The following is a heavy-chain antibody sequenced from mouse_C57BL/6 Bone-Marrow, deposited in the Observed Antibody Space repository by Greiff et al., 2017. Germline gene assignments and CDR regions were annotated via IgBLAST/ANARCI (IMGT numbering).Heavy chain of an antibody. Sequence: LQESGAELVRPGTSVKLSCKASGYTFTSYWMHWVKQRPGQGLEWIGVIDPSDSYTNYNQKFKGKATLTVDTSSSTAYMQLSSLTSEDSAVYYCARITTVVATDYWGQGTTLTVSS. CDR1: GYTFTSYW. CDR2: IDPSDSYT. D-gene: IGHD1-1*01. J-gene: IGHJ2*01. CDR3: ARITTVVATDY. V-gene: IGHV1-59*01.